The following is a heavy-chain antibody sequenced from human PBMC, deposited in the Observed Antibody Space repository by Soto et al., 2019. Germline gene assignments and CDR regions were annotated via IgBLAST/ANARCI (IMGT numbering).Heavy chain of an antibody. CDR3: AKSTGGTANGMGV. D-gene: IGHD2-8*02. CDR1: GFSFDDYA. V-gene: IGHV3-9*01. Sequence: EVQVVESGGGLVQPGRSLRLSYAACGFSFDDYAMHWVRQAPGMGLEWVSGISWNSGTIGYADSVKGRFTISRDNAKNSLYLQMNSLRAEDTALYYCAKSTGGTANGMGVWGQGTTVTVSS. J-gene: IGHJ6*02. CDR2: ISWNSGTI.